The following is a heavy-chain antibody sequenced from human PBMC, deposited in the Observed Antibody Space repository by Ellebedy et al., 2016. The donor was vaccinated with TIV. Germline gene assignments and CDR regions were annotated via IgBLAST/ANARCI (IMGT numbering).Heavy chain of an antibody. D-gene: IGHD6-19*01. CDR3: ARARAVAGTFTLDY. CDR1: SGSISSGGYY. V-gene: IGHV4-31*03. Sequence: SETLSLXXTVSSGSISSGGYYWSWIRQYPGKGLEWIGYVFYSESTYYNPSLKSRVSISVDTSKNQFSLKLSSVTAADTAVYYCARARAVAGTFTLDYWGQGTLVTVSS. J-gene: IGHJ4*02. CDR2: VFYSEST.